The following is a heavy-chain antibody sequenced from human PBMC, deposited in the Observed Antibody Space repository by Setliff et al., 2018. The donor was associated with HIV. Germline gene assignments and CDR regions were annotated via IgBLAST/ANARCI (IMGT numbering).Heavy chain of an antibody. CDR2: VITILDIT. CDR3: ARDQTGVAAAAFGGGSAWSDEGFDI. V-gene: IGHV1-69*10. CDR1: GGTSNTYA. Sequence: ASVKVSCKASGGTSNTYAINWVRQAPGQGLEWMGQVITILDITSYAQKFQGRVTITADESTNTMYMELSSLSSEDTAVYYCARDQTGVAAAAFGGGSAWSDEGFDIWGQGTMVTVSS. J-gene: IGHJ3*02. D-gene: IGHD6-13*01.